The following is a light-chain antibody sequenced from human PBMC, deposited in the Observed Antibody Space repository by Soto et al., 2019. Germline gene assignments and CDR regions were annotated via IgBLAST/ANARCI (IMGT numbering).Light chain of an antibody. CDR1: QSVSSTY. J-gene: IGKJ1*01. Sequence: EIVLTQSPGTLSLSPGERVTLSCRASQSVSSTYLAWYQQKPGQAPRLLIYGASSRATGIPDRFSGSGSGTDCTLTINRLEPEHFAVYYCQQYGSSTGSFGQGTKVEIK. V-gene: IGKV3-20*01. CDR3: QQYGSSTGS. CDR2: GAS.